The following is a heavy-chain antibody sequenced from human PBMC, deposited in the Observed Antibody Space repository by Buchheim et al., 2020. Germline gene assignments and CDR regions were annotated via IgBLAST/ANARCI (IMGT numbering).Heavy chain of an antibody. CDR1: GLASTSYG. CDR3: AKHPVKFDT. J-gene: IGHJ5*02. Sequence: EVRPLQSGGGVVQPGGSLRLSCVISGLASTSYGVSWVRQAPGKGLEWVAGIESGGSTYYPDSVKGRFAIYRDTSKNPLFLAMHSLRAEDTAVYFCAKHPVKFDTWGQGTL. CDR2: IESGGST. V-gene: IGHV3-23*01.